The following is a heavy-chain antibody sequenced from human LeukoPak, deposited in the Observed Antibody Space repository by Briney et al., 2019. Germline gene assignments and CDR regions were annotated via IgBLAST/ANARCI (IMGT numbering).Heavy chain of an antibody. V-gene: IGHV4-34*01. CDR1: GGSFSEYY. D-gene: IGHD3-9*01. J-gene: IGHJ2*01. Sequence: SETLSLTCAVYGGSFSEYYWSWIRQPPEKGLDWIGEITRTGRINYNPALKGRVTMSLDTSKNQFSLELSSMTAADTAVYYCAGFFDWGSDPWYSDLWGRGPLVTVSS. CDR3: AGFFDWGSDPWYSDL. CDR2: ITRTGRI.